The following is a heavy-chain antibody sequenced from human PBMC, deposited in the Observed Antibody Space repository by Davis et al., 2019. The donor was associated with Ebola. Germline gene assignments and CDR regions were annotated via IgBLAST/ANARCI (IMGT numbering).Heavy chain of an antibody. D-gene: IGHD3-3*01. J-gene: IGHJ4*02. CDR1: GYSFTSYW. CDR3: ARDGLYYDFWSGYNDY. Sequence: GESLKISCKGSGYSFTSYWMSWVRQAPGKGLEWVANIKQDGSEKYYVDSVKGRFTISRDNAKNSLYLQMNSLRAEDTAVYYCARDGLYYDFWSGYNDYWGQGTLVTVSS. CDR2: IKQDGSEK. V-gene: IGHV3-7*03.